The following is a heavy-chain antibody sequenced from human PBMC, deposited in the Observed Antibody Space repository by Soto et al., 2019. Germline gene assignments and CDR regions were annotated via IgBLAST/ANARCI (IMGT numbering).Heavy chain of an antibody. V-gene: IGHV4-39*01. J-gene: IGHJ4*02. CDR1: GDSINSGRYY. D-gene: IGHD6-19*01. CDR3: ARPLATQTVAGPHF. Sequence: QLHLQESGPRLVRPSETLSLTCTVSGDSINSGRYYWGWIRQPPGKGLEWIGSIPHIGNTYYNPSLKSRVAMSMDTSKNQFSLELRSVTAADTAVYYCARPLATQTVAGPHFWGRGTLVTVSS. CDR2: IPHIGNT.